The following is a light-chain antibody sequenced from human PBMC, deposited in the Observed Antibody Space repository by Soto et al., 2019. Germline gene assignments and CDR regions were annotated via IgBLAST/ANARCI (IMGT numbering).Light chain of an antibody. CDR3: CSSTSIYTVV. V-gene: IGLV2-14*01. Sequence: QSVLTQPASVSGSLGQSITISCTGTNSDVGAYNYVSWYQQQPGKAPKLMISEVSNRPSGVSNRFSGSKSGNTASLIISGLQVEDEADYYCCSSTSIYTVVFGAWPEDAVL. CDR2: EVS. CDR1: NSDVGAYNY. J-gene: IGLJ1*01.